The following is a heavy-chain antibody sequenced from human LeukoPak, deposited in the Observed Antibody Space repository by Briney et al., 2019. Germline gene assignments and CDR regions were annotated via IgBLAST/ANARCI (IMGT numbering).Heavy chain of an antibody. CDR1: GFTFSSYA. CDR2: ISYDGSNK. Sequence: GGSLRLSCAASGFTFSSYAMHWVRQAPGKGLEWVAVISYDGSNKYYADSVKGRFTISRDNSKNTLYLQMNSLRAEDTAVYYCAREGWHHYFDYWGQGTLVTVSS. V-gene: IGHV3-30-3*01. J-gene: IGHJ4*02. CDR3: AREGWHHYFDY. D-gene: IGHD2-15*01.